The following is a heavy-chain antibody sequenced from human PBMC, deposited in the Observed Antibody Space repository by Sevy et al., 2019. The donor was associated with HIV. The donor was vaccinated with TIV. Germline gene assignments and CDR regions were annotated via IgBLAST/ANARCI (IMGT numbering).Heavy chain of an antibody. CDR1: GYTFTGYY. J-gene: IGHJ4*02. CDR2: INPNSGGT. V-gene: IGHV1-2*02. D-gene: IGHD6-6*01. Sequence: ASVKVSCKASGYTFTGYYMHWVRQAPGQGLEWMGWINPNSGGTSYAQKFQGRVTMTRDTSISTAYMELSRLRSDDTAVYYCARARIAARFFDYWGQGTLVTVSS. CDR3: ARARIAARFFDY.